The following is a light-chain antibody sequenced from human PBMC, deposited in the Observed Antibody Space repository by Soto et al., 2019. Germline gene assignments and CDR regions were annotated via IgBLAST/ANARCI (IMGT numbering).Light chain of an antibody. Sequence: EIVMTQSPATLSVSPGERATLSCRASQSVSSNLAWYQQKPGQAPRLLIYGASTRATGIPARFSVSGSGTDFTLTISSPQSEDFAVYSCQQYNNWPPLTLGGGTKVEIK. CDR2: GAS. CDR3: QQYNNWPPLT. J-gene: IGKJ4*01. CDR1: QSVSSN. V-gene: IGKV3D-15*01.